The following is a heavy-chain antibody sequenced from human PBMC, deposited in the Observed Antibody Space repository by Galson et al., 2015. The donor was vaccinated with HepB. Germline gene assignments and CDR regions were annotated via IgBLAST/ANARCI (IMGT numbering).Heavy chain of an antibody. D-gene: IGHD5-18*01. CDR2: FSGVNSDT. V-gene: IGHV3-23*01. CDR3: AKDREGDTGDFDS. CDR1: TFPFRDYA. Sequence: SLRLSCAESTFPFRDYAMSGVRQPPVEGLEWVSTFSGVNSDTSYADSVKVRFTVSRYNSKNQLYLQMNSLRSEDTAVYYCAKDREGDTGDFDSWGQGTMVTVSS. J-gene: IGHJ4*02.